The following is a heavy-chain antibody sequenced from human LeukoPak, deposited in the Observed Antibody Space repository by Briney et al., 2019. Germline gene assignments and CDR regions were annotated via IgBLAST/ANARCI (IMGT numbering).Heavy chain of an antibody. CDR3: ARGRPRKNWFDP. CDR1: GGSFSGYY. J-gene: IGHJ5*02. D-gene: IGHD6-6*01. Sequence: SETLSLTCAVYGGSFSGYYWSWIRQPPGKGLEWIGEINHSGSTNYNPSLKSRVTLSVDTSKNQFSLKLSSVTAADTAVYYCARGRPRKNWFDPWGQGTLVTVSS. V-gene: IGHV4-34*01. CDR2: INHSGST.